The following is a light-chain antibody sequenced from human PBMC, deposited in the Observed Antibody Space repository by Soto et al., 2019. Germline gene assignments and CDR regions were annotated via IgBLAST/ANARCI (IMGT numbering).Light chain of an antibody. V-gene: IGKV3-15*01. CDR2: DTS. Sequence: EVVMTQSPATLSVSPGERATLSCRASQSVRSNLAWYQQKPGQAPRPLIYDTSTRATGIPARFSGSGSGTEFTLTISSLQSEDFAVYHCQQYDKWHPKFGKGTKVDI. CDR1: QSVRSN. J-gene: IGKJ1*01. CDR3: QQYDKWHPK.